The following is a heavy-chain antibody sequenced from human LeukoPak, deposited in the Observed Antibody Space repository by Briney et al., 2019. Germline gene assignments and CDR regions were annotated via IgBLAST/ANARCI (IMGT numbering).Heavy chain of an antibody. Sequence: PSETLSLTCTVSGGSISSYYWSWIRQPPGKGLEWIGYIYYSGSTNYNPSLKSRVTISVDTSKNQFSLKLSSVTAADTAVYYCARRVYCSSTSCYKRGNWFDPWGQGTLVTVSS. V-gene: IGHV4-59*01. CDR1: GGSISSYY. CDR2: IYYSGST. CDR3: ARRVYCSSTSCYKRGNWFDP. J-gene: IGHJ5*02. D-gene: IGHD2-2*01.